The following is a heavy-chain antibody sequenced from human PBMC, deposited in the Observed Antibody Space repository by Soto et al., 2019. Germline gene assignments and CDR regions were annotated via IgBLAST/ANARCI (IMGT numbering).Heavy chain of an antibody. D-gene: IGHD3-22*01. V-gene: IGHV3-30*18. CDR2: ISYDGSNK. CDR3: AKELTMIVVVITPEI. CDR1: GFTFSSYG. Sequence: QVQLVESGGGVVQPGRSLRLSCAASGFTFSSYGMYWVRQAPGKGLEWVAVISYDGSNKYYADSVKGRFTISRDNSKNTLYLQMNSLRAEDTAVYYCAKELTMIVVVITPEIWGQGTMVTVSS. J-gene: IGHJ3*02.